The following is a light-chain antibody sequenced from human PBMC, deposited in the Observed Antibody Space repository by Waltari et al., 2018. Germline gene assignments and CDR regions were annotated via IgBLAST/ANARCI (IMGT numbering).Light chain of an antibody. V-gene: IGLV2-14*03. Sequence: QSTLTQPASVSGSPGQSITISCTGTSSDVGGHNHLSWYQQHPGKAPKLVIYDVSSRPSGVSNRFSGSKSGNTASLTIYGLQAEDEADYYCSSYTSSSTRVFGTGTRVTVL. CDR3: SSYTSSSTRV. CDR1: SSDVGGHNH. CDR2: DVS. J-gene: IGLJ1*01.